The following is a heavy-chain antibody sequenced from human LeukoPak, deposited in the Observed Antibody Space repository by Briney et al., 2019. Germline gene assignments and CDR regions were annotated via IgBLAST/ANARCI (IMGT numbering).Heavy chain of an antibody. CDR2: IDDNGDNT. Sequence: GGSLRLSCAASGFTFSSYAMSWVRQAPGKGLEWVSTIDDNGDNTYYADSVKGRFTISRDNSKNTLYLQMNSLRAEGTAVYYCAKGSSGWYLFGYWGQGTLVTVSS. D-gene: IGHD6-19*01. J-gene: IGHJ4*02. V-gene: IGHV3-23*01. CDR1: GFTFSSYA. CDR3: AKGSSGWYLFGY.